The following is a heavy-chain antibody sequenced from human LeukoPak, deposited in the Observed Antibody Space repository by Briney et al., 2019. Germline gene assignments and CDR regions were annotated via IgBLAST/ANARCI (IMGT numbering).Heavy chain of an antibody. Sequence: GASVKVSCKASGGTFSSYAISWVRQAPGQGLEWMGRIIPILGIANYAQKFQGRVTITADKSTSTAYMELSSLRSEDTAVYYCARAIAVENAFDIWGQGTMVTVSS. J-gene: IGHJ3*02. CDR2: IIPILGIA. V-gene: IGHV1-69*04. CDR3: ARAIAVENAFDI. D-gene: IGHD6-19*01. CDR1: GGTFSSYA.